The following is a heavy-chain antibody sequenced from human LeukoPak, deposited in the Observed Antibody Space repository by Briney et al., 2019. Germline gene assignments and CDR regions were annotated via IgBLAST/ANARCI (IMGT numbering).Heavy chain of an antibody. D-gene: IGHD6-19*01. CDR3: ARARIAVAAPGY. Sequence: GRSLRLSCAASGFTFSSYGMHWVRQAPGKGLEWVAVIWYDGSNKYYADSVKGRFTISRDNSKNTLYLQMNSLRAEDTAVYYCARARIAVAAPGYWGQGTLVTVSS. CDR2: IWYDGSNK. J-gene: IGHJ4*02. V-gene: IGHV3-33*01. CDR1: GFTFSSYG.